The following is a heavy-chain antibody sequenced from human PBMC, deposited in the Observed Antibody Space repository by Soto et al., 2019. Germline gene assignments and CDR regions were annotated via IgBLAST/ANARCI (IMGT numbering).Heavy chain of an antibody. Sequence: PGESLKISCKGSGYTFPTYWIGWVRQMPGKGLEWMGIIYPRDSQIRYSPSFQGQVTISADKSISTAYLQWSSLKASDTAMYYCAGGGVRGVITRTRDYYGMDVWGQGTTVTVSS. J-gene: IGHJ6*02. V-gene: IGHV5-51*01. CDR1: GYTFPTYW. D-gene: IGHD3-10*01. CDR2: IYPRDSQI. CDR3: AGGGVRGVITRTRDYYGMDV.